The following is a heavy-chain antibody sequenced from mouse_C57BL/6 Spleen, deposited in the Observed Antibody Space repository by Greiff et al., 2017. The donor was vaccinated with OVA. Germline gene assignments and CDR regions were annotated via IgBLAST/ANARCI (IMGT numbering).Heavy chain of an antibody. CDR3: ARMDYYGSSYGDYAMDY. D-gene: IGHD1-1*01. Sequence: EVQLVESGPELVKPGASVKIPCKASGYTFTDYNMDWVKQSHGKSLEWIGDINPNNGGTIYNQKFKGKATLTVDKSSSTAYMELRSLTSEDTAVYYCARMDYYGSSYGDYAMDYWGQGTSVTVSS. J-gene: IGHJ4*01. CDR2: INPNNGGT. V-gene: IGHV1-18*01. CDR1: GYTFTDYN.